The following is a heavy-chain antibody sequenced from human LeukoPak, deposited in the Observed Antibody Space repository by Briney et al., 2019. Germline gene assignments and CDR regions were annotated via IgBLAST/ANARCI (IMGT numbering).Heavy chain of an antibody. CDR2: IHTSGST. D-gene: IGHD3-9*01. V-gene: IGHV4-4*07. Sequence: SETLSLTCTGSTASINDYYWTWIRHPAGKEPEWMVRIHTSGSTNYNPSLKSRVNMSVDTSKIQFSLKLNSVTAADTAVYYCARVTGPRYNWFDPWGQGTLVTVSS. CDR1: TASINDYY. J-gene: IGHJ5*02. CDR3: ARVTGPRYNWFDP.